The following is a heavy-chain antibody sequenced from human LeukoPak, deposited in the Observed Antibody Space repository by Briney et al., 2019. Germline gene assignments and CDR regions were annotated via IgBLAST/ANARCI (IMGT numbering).Heavy chain of an antibody. CDR1: GGSISSGDYY. D-gene: IGHD4-17*01. CDR3: ARGAYGDYSLNWFDH. V-gene: IGHV4-30-4*01. Sequence: PSQTLSLTCTVSGGSISSGDYYWSWIRQPPGTGLEWIGYIYYSGSTYYNPSLKSRATISVDTSKNQFSLKLSSVTAADTAVYYCARGAYGDYSLNWFDHWGQGTLVTVSS. J-gene: IGHJ5*02. CDR2: IYYSGST.